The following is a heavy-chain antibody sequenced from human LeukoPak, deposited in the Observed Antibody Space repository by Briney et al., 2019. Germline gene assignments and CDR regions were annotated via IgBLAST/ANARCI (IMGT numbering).Heavy chain of an antibody. D-gene: IGHD3-22*01. CDR3: ARDGVTSCDNSDYYEPDY. CDR1: GYIFTNYR. V-gene: IGHV1-18*01. Sequence: ASVKVSCKASGYIFTNYRITWVRQAPGQGLEWMGWISAYTGNTNYAQKLQGRVTMTTDTSTSIAYMELRSLRSDDTAVYYCARDGVTSCDNSDYYEPDYWGQGTLVTVSS. CDR2: ISAYTGNT. J-gene: IGHJ4*02.